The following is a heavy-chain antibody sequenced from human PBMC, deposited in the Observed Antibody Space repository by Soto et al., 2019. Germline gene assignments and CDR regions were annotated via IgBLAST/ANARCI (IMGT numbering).Heavy chain of an antibody. J-gene: IGHJ6*02. Sequence: ASVKVSCKASGYTFTGHYMHWVRQAPGQGLEWMGWINPNSGGTNYAQKFQGWVTMTRDTSISTAYMELSRLRSDDTAVYYCAREGGNYYDSSGYQGPIIYYYGMDVWGQGTTVTVSS. CDR1: GYTFTGHY. V-gene: IGHV1-2*04. D-gene: IGHD3-22*01. CDR2: INPNSGGT. CDR3: AREGGNYYDSSGYQGPIIYYYGMDV.